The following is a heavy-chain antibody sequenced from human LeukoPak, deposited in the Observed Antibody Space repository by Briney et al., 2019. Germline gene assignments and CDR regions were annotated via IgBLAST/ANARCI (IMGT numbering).Heavy chain of an antibody. CDR3: ARRSTFENFFDY. D-gene: IGHD3-10*01. Sequence: ASETLSLTCTVSGGSISSYYWSWIRQPPGKGLEWIGYIYYSGSTNYNPSLKSRVTISVDTSKNQFSLKLSSVTAADTAVYYCARRSTFENFFDYWGQGTLVTVSS. CDR2: IYYSGST. J-gene: IGHJ4*02. V-gene: IGHV4-59*08. CDR1: GGSISSYY.